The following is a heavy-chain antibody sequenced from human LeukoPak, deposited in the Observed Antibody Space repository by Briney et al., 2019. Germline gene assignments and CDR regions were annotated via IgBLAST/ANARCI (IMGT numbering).Heavy chain of an antibody. CDR3: AKKVVVGATSPYSDFQD. V-gene: IGHV3-23*01. CDR1: GFTFSSYA. CDR2: INGGGVNT. J-gene: IGHJ1*01. D-gene: IGHD1-26*01. Sequence: PGGSLRLSCAASGFTFSSYAMSWVRQAPGKGLEWVSTINGGGVNTHYADSVGGRFSISGDNSKNTLYLQMNSLRAEDTALYYCAKKVVVGATSPYSDFQDWGQGTLVTVSS.